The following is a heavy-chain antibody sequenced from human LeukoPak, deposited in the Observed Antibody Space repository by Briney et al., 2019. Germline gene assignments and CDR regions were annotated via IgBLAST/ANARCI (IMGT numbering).Heavy chain of an antibody. J-gene: IGHJ4*02. CDR3: ARSDYYDSGGLDY. CDR2: IYYSGST. Sequence: SETLSLTCTVSGGSISSYYWSWIRQPPGKGLEWIGYIYYSGSTNYNPSLKSRVTISVDTSKNQFSLKLSSVTAADTAVYYCARSDYYDSGGLDYWGQGTLVTVSS. CDR1: GGSISSYY. D-gene: IGHD3-22*01. V-gene: IGHV4-59*01.